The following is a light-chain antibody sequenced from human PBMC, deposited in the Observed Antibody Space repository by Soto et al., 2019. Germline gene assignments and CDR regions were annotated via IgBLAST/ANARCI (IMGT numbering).Light chain of an antibody. Sequence: QSALTQPPSASGSPGQSVTISCTGTSSDVGGYNYVSWYQQHPGKAPKLMIYEINKRPSGVPDRFSGSKSGNTASLTVSGLQAEDEADYYCSSFAGSHNFPYVFGTGTKLTVL. CDR1: SSDVGGYNY. CDR2: EIN. CDR3: SSFAGSHNFPYV. V-gene: IGLV2-8*01. J-gene: IGLJ1*01.